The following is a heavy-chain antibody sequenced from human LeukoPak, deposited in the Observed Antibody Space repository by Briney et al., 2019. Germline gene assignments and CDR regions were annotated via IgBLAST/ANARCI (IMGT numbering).Heavy chain of an antibody. CDR1: GFTFSDYW. CDR3: ARDGASFDY. V-gene: IGHV3-7*01. J-gene: IGHJ4*02. D-gene: IGHD4/OR15-4a*01. CDR2: LKGDGSEK. Sequence: GGSLRLSCAASGFTFSDYWMSWARQVPGKGLEWVANLKGDGSEKYYVDSVEGLFTISRDNAKNSVFLQMSSLRAEDTAVYYCARDGASFDYWGQGILVTVSS.